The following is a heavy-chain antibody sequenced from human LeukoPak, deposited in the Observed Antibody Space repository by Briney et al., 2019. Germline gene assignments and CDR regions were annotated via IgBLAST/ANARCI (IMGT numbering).Heavy chain of an antibody. CDR3: ARDQKGGYYYYMDV. V-gene: IGHV1-2*02. CDR2: VNPNSGGT. CDR1: GYTFTGYY. J-gene: IGHJ6*03. Sequence: ASVKVSCKASGYTFTGYYMHWVRQAPGQGLEWMGWVNPNSGGTNYAQKFQGRVTMTRDTSISTAYMELSRLRSDDTAVYYCARDQKGGYYYYMDVWGKGTTVTVSS.